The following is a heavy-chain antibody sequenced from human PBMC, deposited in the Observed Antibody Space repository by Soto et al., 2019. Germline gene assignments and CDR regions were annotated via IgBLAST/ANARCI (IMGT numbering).Heavy chain of an antibody. D-gene: IGHD3-9*01. Sequence: LXLSCASAGFIFSTYAMHWFRQAPGKGLEWVSVISYDGTNKYYADSVKGRFTISRDNSKNTLYLQMSSLTTEDTAVYYCARPGSGYDVLTGQYFYYYHTMDVWGQGTTVTVSS. CDR3: ARPGSGYDVLTGQYFYYYHTMDV. CDR2: ISYDGTNK. J-gene: IGHJ6*02. V-gene: IGHV3-30-3*01. CDR1: GFIFSTYA.